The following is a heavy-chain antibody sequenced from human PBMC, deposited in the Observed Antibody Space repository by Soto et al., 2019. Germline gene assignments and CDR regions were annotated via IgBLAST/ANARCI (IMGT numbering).Heavy chain of an antibody. CDR3: ARDGATRTPNWFDP. Sequence: QVQLVESGGGVVQPGRSLRLSCAASGFTFSSYAMHWVRQAPGKGLEWVAVISYDGSNKYYADSVKGRFTISRDNSENTLYLQMNSLRAEDTAVYYCARDGATRTPNWFDPWGQGTLVTVSS. J-gene: IGHJ5*02. D-gene: IGHD1-26*01. CDR1: GFTFSSYA. CDR2: ISYDGSNK. V-gene: IGHV3-30-3*01.